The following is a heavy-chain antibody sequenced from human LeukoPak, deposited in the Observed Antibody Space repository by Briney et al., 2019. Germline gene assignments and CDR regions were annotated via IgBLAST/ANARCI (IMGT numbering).Heavy chain of an antibody. Sequence: ASVKVSCKASGYTFTSYGISWVRHAPGQGLERMGLISVYNGNTNYAQKLQGRVTMTTDTSTSTAYMELRSLSSDDTAVYYCARDNSVGDIAWWFDPWGQGTLVTVSS. CDR3: ARDNSVGDIAWWFDP. J-gene: IGHJ5*02. CDR1: GYTFTSYG. V-gene: IGHV1-18*01. CDR2: ISVYNGNT. D-gene: IGHD3-16*02.